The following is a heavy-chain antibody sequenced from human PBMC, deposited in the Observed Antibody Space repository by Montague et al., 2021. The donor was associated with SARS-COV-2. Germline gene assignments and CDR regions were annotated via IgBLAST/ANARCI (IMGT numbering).Heavy chain of an antibody. J-gene: IGHJ4*02. CDR1: DYTFSNYG. Sequence: SVKVSCKASDYTFSNYGITWVRQAPGQGLEWMGWINPHSGGTNYAQKFQGRVTLTRDTSITTAYMDLSGLTSDDTAVYYCARGVTNDDWGQGTLVTVSS. CDR2: INPHSGGT. D-gene: IGHD2-21*02. V-gene: IGHV1-2*02. CDR3: ARGVTNDD.